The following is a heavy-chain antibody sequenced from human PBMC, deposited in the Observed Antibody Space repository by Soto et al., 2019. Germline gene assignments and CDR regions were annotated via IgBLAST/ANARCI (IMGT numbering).Heavy chain of an antibody. J-gene: IGHJ6*03. Sequence: SETLSLTCTVSGGSISSYYWSWIRQPPGKGLEWIGYIYYSGSTNYNPSLKSRVTISVDTSKNQFSLKLSSVTAADTAVYYWARGVSIYDVWSGTEPYYYYIDVWGKGTTVTGSS. CDR3: ARGVSIYDVWSGTEPYYYYIDV. V-gene: IGHV4-59*01. CDR1: GGSISSYY. D-gene: IGHD3-3*01. CDR2: IYYSGST.